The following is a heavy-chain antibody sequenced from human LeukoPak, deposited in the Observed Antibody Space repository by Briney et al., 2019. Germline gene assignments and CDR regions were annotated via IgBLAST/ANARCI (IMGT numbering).Heavy chain of an antibody. V-gene: IGHV4-38-2*01. J-gene: IGHJ4*02. Sequence: SETLSLTCAVSGYSISSDYYWGWIRQPPGKGLEWIGSIYHSGSTYYNPSLKSRVTISVDTSKNQFSLKLSSVTAADTAVYYCARSHSSGDSCNSNPTHFDYWGQGTLVTVSS. CDR3: ARSHSSGDSCNSNPTHFDY. CDR2: IYHSGST. D-gene: IGHD2-15*01. CDR1: GYSISSDYY.